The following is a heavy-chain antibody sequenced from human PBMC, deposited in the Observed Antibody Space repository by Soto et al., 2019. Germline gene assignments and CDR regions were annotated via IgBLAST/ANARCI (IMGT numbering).Heavy chain of an antibody. J-gene: IGHJ5*02. CDR3: AGGYCSGGSCYGDWFDP. Sequence: QVQLVESGGGVVQPGRSLRLSCAASGFTFSSYGMHWVRQAPGKGLEWVAVIWYDGSNKYYADSVKGRFTISRDNSKNTLYLQMNSLRAEDTAVYYCAGGYCSGGSCYGDWFDPWGQGTLVTVSS. D-gene: IGHD2-15*01. CDR1: GFTFSSYG. V-gene: IGHV3-33*01. CDR2: IWYDGSNK.